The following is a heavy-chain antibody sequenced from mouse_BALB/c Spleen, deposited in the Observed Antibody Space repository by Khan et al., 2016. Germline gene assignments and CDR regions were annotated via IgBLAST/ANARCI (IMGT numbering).Heavy chain of an antibody. V-gene: IGHV3-8*02. CDR1: GDSITSGY. CDR2: ISYSGST. J-gene: IGHJ4*01. D-gene: IGHD2-1*01. CDR3: ARWEGNYGYYTMDY. Sequence: EVQLQESGPSLVKPSQTLSLTCSVTGDSITSGYWNWIRKFPGNKLEYMGYISYSGSTYYNPSLKSRISITRDTSKNQYYLQLNSVTTEDTATSYCARWEGNYGYYTMDYWGQGTSVTVSS.